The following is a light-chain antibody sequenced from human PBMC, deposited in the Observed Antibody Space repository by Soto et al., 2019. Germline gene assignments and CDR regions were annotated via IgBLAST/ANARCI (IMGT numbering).Light chain of an antibody. CDR2: GAF. V-gene: IGKV3-20*01. CDR3: HQYGKSPRT. Sequence: DIVLTQSRGTLSLSPGERVTLSCRASQIVTSDYLAWYHQAPGQAPRLLIYGAFNRATGISDRFSGSGSGTDFTLSISKLEPGDFGVYFCHQYGKSPRTFGQGTKVDIK. J-gene: IGKJ1*01. CDR1: QIVTSDY.